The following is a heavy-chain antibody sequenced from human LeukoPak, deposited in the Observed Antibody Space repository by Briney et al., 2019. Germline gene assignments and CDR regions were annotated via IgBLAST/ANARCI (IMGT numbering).Heavy chain of an antibody. CDR1: GGSISSSSYY. V-gene: IGHV4-39*07. CDR2: IYYSGST. Sequence: SETLSLTCTVSGGSISSSSYYWGWIRQPPGKGLEWIGSIYYSGSTYYNPSLKSRVTISVDTSKNQFSLKLSSVTAADTAVYYCARDSGSSWAPYFDYWGQGTLVTVSS. CDR3: ARDSGSSWAPYFDY. D-gene: IGHD6-13*01. J-gene: IGHJ4*02.